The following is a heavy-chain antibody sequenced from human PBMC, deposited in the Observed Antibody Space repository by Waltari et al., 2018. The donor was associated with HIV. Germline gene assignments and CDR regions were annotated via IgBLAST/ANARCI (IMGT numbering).Heavy chain of an antibody. Sequence: EVQLVESGGDLVKPGGCLRLSCAASGFTFSNAWMSWVRQAPGKGPEWVGRIKSKADGGTTDYAAPVKGIFTISRDDSKNTLYLQMNSLRFEDTAVYYCTTDEFYYGNSGYFDYWGQGTLVTVSS. D-gene: IGHD3-22*01. CDR2: IKSKADGGTT. CDR1: GFTFSNAW. CDR3: TTDEFYYGNSGYFDY. V-gene: IGHV3-15*05. J-gene: IGHJ4*02.